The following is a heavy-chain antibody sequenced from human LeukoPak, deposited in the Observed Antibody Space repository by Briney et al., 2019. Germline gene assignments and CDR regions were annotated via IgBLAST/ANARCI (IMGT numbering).Heavy chain of an antibody. Sequence: ASVKVSCKASVYIFTSYGISWVRQAPGQGLEWMGWISAYNGNTNYAQKLQGRVTMTTDTSTSTAYMELRSLRSDDTAVYYCARVLGYYYDSSGYQGAYYFDYWGQGTLVTVSS. V-gene: IGHV1-18*01. CDR3: ARVLGYYYDSSGYQGAYYFDY. D-gene: IGHD3-22*01. J-gene: IGHJ4*02. CDR2: ISAYNGNT. CDR1: VYIFTSYG.